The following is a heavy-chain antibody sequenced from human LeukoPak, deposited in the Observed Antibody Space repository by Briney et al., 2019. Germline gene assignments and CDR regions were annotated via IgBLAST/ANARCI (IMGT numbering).Heavy chain of an antibody. J-gene: IGHJ6*02. CDR1: GFTFTTCA. CDR3: AKDPSGDSFGSYGMDV. V-gene: IGHV3-23*01. CDR2: ISGSGRRI. Sequence: GGSLRLSCAASGFTFTTCAMTWVRQAPGKGLEWVSVISGSGRRIYYAESVRGRFTISRDNSKSTLYLQMNSRRPEDTAVYYCAKDPSGDSFGSYGMDVWGQGTTVTVSS. D-gene: IGHD5-18*01.